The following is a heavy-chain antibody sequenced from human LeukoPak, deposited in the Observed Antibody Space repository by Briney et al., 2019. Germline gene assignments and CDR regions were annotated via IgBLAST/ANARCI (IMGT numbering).Heavy chain of an antibody. J-gene: IGHJ4*02. CDR3: AKDGQGFDY. CDR1: GFSFSSYA. Sequence: PGGSLRLSCAASGFSFSSYAMNWVRQAPGKGLEWVSVISNSGINTYYGDSVKGRFTISRDNSKNTLYLQMNSLRAEDTAVYYCAKDGQGFDYWGQGTLVTVSS. CDR2: ISNSGINT. V-gene: IGHV3-23*01.